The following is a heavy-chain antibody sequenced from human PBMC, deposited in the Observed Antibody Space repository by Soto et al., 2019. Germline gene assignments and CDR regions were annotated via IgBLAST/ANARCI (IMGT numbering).Heavy chain of an antibody. D-gene: IGHD4-17*01. CDR1: GFTFSSYG. CDR3: AKDEGRYGDYVPRGVDYFDY. V-gene: IGHV3-30*18. J-gene: IGHJ4*02. Sequence: QVQLVESGGGVVQPGRPLRLSCAASGFTFSSYGMHWVRQAPGKGLEWVAVISYDGSNKYYADSVKGRFTISRDNSKNPLYLQMNSLRAEDTAVYYCAKDEGRYGDYVPRGVDYFDYWGQGTLVTVSS. CDR2: ISYDGSNK.